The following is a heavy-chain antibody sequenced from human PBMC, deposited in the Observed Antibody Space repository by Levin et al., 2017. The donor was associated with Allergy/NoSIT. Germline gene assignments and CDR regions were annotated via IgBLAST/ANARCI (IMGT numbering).Heavy chain of an antibody. D-gene: IGHD3-3*02. V-gene: IGHV3-11*01. CDR2: IGGSGSDV. J-gene: IGHJ4*02. Sequence: PGGSLRLSCRASGFTFSDFYMNWIRQSPGKGLEWISYIGGSGSDVNYADSVKGRFTISRDNAKNSVYLQMNGLRAEDTAVYYCVRHARLAADWGQGTLVTVSS. CDR3: VRHARLAAD. CDR1: GFTFSDFY.